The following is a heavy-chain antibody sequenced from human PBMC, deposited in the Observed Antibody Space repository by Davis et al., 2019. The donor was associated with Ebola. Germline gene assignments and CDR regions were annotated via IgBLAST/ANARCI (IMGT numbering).Heavy chain of an antibody. CDR1: GFTFISYV. CDR2: IWYDGSNK. CDR3: AKNRAASGDYRGGFDY. J-gene: IGHJ4*02. Sequence: GGSLRLSCAASGFTFISYVMHWVRQAPGKGLEWVAVIWYDGSNKYYADSVKGRFTISRDNSKNTLYLQMNSLRAEDTAVYYCAKNRAASGDYRGGFDYWGQGTLVTVSS. V-gene: IGHV3-30*02. D-gene: IGHD4-17*01.